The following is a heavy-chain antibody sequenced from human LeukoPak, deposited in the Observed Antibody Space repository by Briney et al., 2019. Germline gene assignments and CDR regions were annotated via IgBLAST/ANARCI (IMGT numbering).Heavy chain of an antibody. J-gene: IGHJ4*02. V-gene: IGHV4-39*01. D-gene: IGHD5-24*01. CDR1: GGSISSSSHY. CDR2: IYYSGRT. Sequence: SETLSLTCTVSGGSISSSSHYWGWIRQPPGKGLEWIGSIYYSGRTYNNPSLKSRVTISVDTSKNQFSLKLSSVTAADTAVYYCVRGCYNWNFDYWGQGTLVTVSS. CDR3: VRGCYNWNFDY.